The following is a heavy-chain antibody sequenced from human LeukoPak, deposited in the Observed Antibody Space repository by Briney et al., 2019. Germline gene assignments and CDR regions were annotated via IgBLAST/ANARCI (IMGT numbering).Heavy chain of an antibody. J-gene: IGHJ4*02. V-gene: IGHV3-15*05. CDR3: TADLAGGSKAIDY. CDR1: GFTFINAW. Sequence: GGSLRLSCAASGFTFINAWMNWFRQAPGKGLEWVGRIKPNTDGATTHYAAPVAGRFTISRDDSKNTLSLQMNSLKVEDTAVYYCTADLAGGSKAIDYWGQGTLVTVSS. D-gene: IGHD3-10*01. CDR2: IKPNTDGATT.